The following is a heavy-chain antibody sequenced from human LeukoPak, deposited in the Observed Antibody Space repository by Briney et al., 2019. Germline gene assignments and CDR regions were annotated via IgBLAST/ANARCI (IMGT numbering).Heavy chain of an antibody. CDR3: ARVRGVAGNDY. V-gene: IGHV3-33*01. CDR2: IWYDGSNK. J-gene: IGHJ4*02. D-gene: IGHD6-19*01. Sequence: PGRSLRLSCAASGFTFSSYGMHWVRQAPGKGLEWVAVIWYDGSNKYYADSVKGRFTISRDNSKNTLYLQMNSLRAEDTAVYYCARVRGVAGNDYWGQGTLVTVSS. CDR1: GFTFSSYG.